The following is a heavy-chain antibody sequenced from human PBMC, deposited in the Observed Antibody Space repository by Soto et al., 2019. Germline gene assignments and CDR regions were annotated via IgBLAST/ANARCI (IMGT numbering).Heavy chain of an antibody. CDR1: GGTFSSYS. D-gene: IGHD1-26*01. CDR3: ARAGGRHSGGIDY. J-gene: IGHJ4*02. CDR2: IIPIFGTA. V-gene: IGHV1-69*01. Sequence: QVQLVQPGAEVKKPGSSVKVSCKASGGTFSSYSINWVRQAPGQGLEWMGEIIPIFGTANYAQKFQGRVTITADESTSTAYMELSSLRSEDTAVYYCARAGGRHSGGIDYWGQGTLVTVSS.